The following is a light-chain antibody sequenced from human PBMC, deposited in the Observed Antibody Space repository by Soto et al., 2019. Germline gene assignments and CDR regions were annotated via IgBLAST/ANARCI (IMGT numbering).Light chain of an antibody. CDR2: EVS. Sequence: QSVLTQPASVSGSPGQSITISCTGTSSDVGGYNYVSWYQQHPGKAPKLTIYEVSNRPSGVSNRFSGSKSGNTASLTISGLQAEEEADYYCSSYTSSSTGLFGTGTKVTVL. CDR1: SSDVGGYNY. J-gene: IGLJ1*01. V-gene: IGLV2-14*01. CDR3: SSYTSSSTGL.